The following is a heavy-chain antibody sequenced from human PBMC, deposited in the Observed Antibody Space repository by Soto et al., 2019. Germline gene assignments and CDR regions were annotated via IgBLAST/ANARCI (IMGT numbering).Heavy chain of an antibody. V-gene: IGHV3-53*01. CDR1: GFSVSGNY. D-gene: IGHD3-10*01. Sequence: GGSLRLSCAASGFSVSGNYMSWVRQSPGKGPEWISVIHSAGDTNYADSVKGRFTISRDKSKKTLYLQMSSLRAEDTAVYYCAGSTNYYLYYFDYWGQGTRVTVSS. J-gene: IGHJ4*02. CDR2: IHSAGDT. CDR3: AGSTNYYLYYFDY.